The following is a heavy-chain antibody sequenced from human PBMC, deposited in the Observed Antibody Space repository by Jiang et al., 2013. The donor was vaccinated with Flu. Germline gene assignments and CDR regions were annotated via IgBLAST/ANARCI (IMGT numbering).Heavy chain of an antibody. CDR1: GFSFRTFA. J-gene: IGHJ6*02. Sequence: VQLLESGGGVVQPGRSLRLSCVDSGFSFRTFAMHWVRQAPGKGLEWVAVISYDGRKRYYADSVKGRFPISRDNSKNTVYLQMNSLRAEDTAVYYCARGGYGLDGLLDYFYGMDVWGQGTTVTVAS. D-gene: IGHD3-9*01. CDR3: ARGGYGLDGLLDYFYGMDV. CDR2: ISYDGRKR. V-gene: IGHV3-30*04.